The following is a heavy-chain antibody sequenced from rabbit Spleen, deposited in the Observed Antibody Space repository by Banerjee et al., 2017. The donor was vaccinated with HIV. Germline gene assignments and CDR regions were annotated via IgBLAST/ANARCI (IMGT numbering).Heavy chain of an antibody. CDR2: IYGGGTNGAT. Sequence: QSLEESGGDLVKPGASLTLTCTASGFSFSSRDYMCWVRQAPGKGLEWISCIYGGGTNGATYYATWAKGRFTVSKSASTTVTLQMTSLTAADTATYFCARDAAGREDFNLWGQGTLVTVS. V-gene: IGHV1S40*01. J-gene: IGHJ4*01. CDR3: ARDAAGREDFNL. CDR1: GFSFSSRDY. D-gene: IGHD4-2*01.